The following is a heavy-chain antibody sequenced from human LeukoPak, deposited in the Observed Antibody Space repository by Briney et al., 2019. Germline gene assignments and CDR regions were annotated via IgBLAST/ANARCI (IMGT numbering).Heavy chain of an antibody. CDR3: VGPPCLRGGYCSTNS. D-gene: IGHD2-2*01. V-gene: IGHV3-48*04. Sequence: GGSLRLSCAASGFTFSNYAMSWVRQAPGKGLEWVAYINRSGTTTRYADSVKGRFTMSRDNAMNSLYLQMNSLRAEDTAVYYCVGPPCLRGGYCSTNSWGQGTLVTVDS. CDR1: GFTFSNYA. J-gene: IGHJ4*02. CDR2: INRSGTTT.